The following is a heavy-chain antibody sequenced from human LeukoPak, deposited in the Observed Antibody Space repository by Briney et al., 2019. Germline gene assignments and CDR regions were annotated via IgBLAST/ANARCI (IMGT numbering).Heavy chain of an antibody. CDR3: ARGYYDFWSGYYITQKPFDY. CDR1: GGSFSGYY. D-gene: IGHD3-3*01. V-gene: IGHV4-34*01. Sequence: SETLSLTCAVYGGSFSGYYWSWIRQPPGKGLEWIGEINHSGGTNSNPSLKRRVTISVDTSKNQFSLKLSSVTAADTAVYYCARGYYDFWSGYYITQKPFDYWGQGTLVTVSS. CDR2: INHSGGT. J-gene: IGHJ4*02.